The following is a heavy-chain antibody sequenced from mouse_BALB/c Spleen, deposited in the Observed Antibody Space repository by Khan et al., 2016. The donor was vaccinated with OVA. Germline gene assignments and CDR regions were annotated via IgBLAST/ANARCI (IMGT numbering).Heavy chain of an antibody. CDR3: VNHGSSSAWFTY. D-gene: IGHD1-1*01. J-gene: IGHJ3*01. CDR2: INPSTGYT. Sequence: VQLQESGAELAKPGASVKMSCKASGYTFTKYWMHWVKQRPGQGLKWIGYINPSTGYTEYNQKFKDKATLTADKSSSTAYMQLSSLTSEDSAVYYCVNHGSSSAWFTYWGQGTLVTVSA. V-gene: IGHV1-7*01. CDR1: GYTFTKYW.